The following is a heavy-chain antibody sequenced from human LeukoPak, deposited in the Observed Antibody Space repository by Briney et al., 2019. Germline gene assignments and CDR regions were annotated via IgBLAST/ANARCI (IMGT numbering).Heavy chain of an antibody. J-gene: IGHJ4*02. CDR3: AKDSTNNWNHEGPFNY. V-gene: IGHV3-43*02. CDR2: ISGDGGST. D-gene: IGHD1-14*01. Sequence: GGSLRLSCAASGFTFDDYAMHWVRQAPGKGLEWVSLISGDGGSTYYADSVKGRFTTSRDNSKNSLYLQMNSLRTEDTALYYCAKDSTNNWNHEGPFNYWGQGTLVTVSS. CDR1: GFTFDDYA.